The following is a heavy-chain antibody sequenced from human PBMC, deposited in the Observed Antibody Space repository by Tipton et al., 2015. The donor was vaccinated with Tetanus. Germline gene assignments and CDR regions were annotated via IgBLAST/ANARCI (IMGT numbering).Heavy chain of an antibody. CDR3: ARDHRLSASYAGWFGP. D-gene: IGHD1-26*01. CDR2: IHYSGST. Sequence: LRLSCRVSGGSIIVSNFYWGWIRQPPGKGLEWIGSIHYSGSTYLNPSLKSRVTISADTSKNQLSLRLNSVTAADTAIYYCARDHRLSASYAGWFGPWGQGTLVTVSS. V-gene: IGHV4-39*07. J-gene: IGHJ5*02. CDR1: GGSIIVSNFY.